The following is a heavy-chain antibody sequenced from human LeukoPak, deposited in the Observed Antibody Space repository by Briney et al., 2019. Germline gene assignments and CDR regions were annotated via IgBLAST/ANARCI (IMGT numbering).Heavy chain of an antibody. CDR3: ARWYSSSWYYYYGMDV. J-gene: IGHJ6*02. Sequence: SETLSLTCAVYGGSFSGYYWSWIRQPPGKGLEWIGEINHSGSTNYNPSPKSRVTISVDTSKNQFSLKLSSVTAADTAVYYCARWYSSSWYYYYGMDVWGQGTTVTVSS. V-gene: IGHV4-34*01. CDR2: INHSGST. D-gene: IGHD6-13*01. CDR1: GGSFSGYY.